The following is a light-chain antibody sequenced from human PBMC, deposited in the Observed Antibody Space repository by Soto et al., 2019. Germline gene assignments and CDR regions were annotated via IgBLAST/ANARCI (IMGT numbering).Light chain of an antibody. V-gene: IGKV3-15*01. CDR1: QSVSSN. J-gene: IGKJ1*01. CDR2: GAS. Sequence: EIVMTQSPATLSVSPRERATLSCRASQSVSSNLAWYQQKPGQAPRLLIYGASTRATGIPARFSGSGSGTKITLTISSLQSEDFAVYYCQQYNNWPRTFGQGTKV. CDR3: QQYNNWPRT.